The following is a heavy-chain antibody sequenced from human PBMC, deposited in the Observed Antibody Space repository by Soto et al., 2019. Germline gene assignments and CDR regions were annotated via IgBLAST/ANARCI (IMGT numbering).Heavy chain of an antibody. Sequence: VQLVEAGGDLVQPGRSLRLSCAASGFTFDDYAMHWVRQAPGKGLEWVSGINWNGDSKGYADSVKGLFTISRDNAKKSLYLQMNSLRPEDTALYFCAKDIYYRIPGRGGDFDYWGQGTLVTVSS. J-gene: IGHJ4*02. V-gene: IGHV3-9*01. D-gene: IGHD1-26*01. CDR3: AKDIYYRIPGRGGDFDY. CDR2: INWNGDSK. CDR1: GFTFDDYA.